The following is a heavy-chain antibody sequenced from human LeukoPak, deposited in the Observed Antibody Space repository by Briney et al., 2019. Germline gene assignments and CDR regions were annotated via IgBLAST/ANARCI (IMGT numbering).Heavy chain of an antibody. D-gene: IGHD6-6*01. CDR1: GFTFSNYA. V-gene: IGHV3-30*04. CDR2: IWYDGSNK. J-gene: IGHJ4*02. Sequence: PGGSLRLSCAASGFTFSNYAMHWVRQAPGKGLEWVAVIWYDGSNKYYADSVKGRFTISRDNSKNTLYLQMNSLRAEDTAVYYCARDRGIAARLFDYWGQGTLVTVSS. CDR3: ARDRGIAARLFDY.